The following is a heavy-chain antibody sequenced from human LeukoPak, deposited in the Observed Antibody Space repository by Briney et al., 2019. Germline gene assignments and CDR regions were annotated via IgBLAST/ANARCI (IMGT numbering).Heavy chain of an antibody. CDR1: GCTLTELS. D-gene: IGHD2-2*01. V-gene: IGHV1-24*01. CDR3: ATGKIYCSTTSCSDDS. Sequence: SVKVPCKVFGCTLTELSMHWVRQAPGKGLEWMGGFHPEDGETVYAQKFQGRVTMTEDTSTDTAYMELSSLRSEDTAVYYCATGKIYCSTTSCSDDSWGQGTLVTVSS. J-gene: IGHJ4*02. CDR2: FHPEDGET.